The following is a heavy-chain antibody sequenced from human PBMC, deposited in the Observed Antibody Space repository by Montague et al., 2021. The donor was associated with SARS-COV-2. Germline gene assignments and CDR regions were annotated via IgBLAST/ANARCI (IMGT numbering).Heavy chain of an antibody. CDR3: ARQENSSGWFKPDAFDI. D-gene: IGHD6-19*01. V-gene: IGHV4-39*01. CDR1: GGSISSSSYY. J-gene: IGHJ3*02. CDR2: IYYSGST. Sequence: SETLSLTCTVSGGSISSSSYYWGWLRQPPGKGLEWIGCIYYSGSTYYNLSLKIPVTIAVDTSKNQFSLKLSSVTAADTAVYYCARQENSSGWFKPDAFDIWGQGTMVTVSS.